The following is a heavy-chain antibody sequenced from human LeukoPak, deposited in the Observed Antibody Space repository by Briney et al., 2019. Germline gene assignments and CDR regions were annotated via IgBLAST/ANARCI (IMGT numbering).Heavy chain of an antibody. D-gene: IGHD6-19*01. J-gene: IGHJ1*01. CDR1: RFTFSSFA. CDR3: ARDRIGVVGMVAFEL. CDR2: ISYDGTNE. V-gene: IGHV3-30*01. Sequence: GRSLPHSCAASRFTFSSFAMHWVRPAPGKGVEGGAAISYDGTNEYHAESVKGRFTISRDNSKNTLYLQMNSLRAEVTAIYYCARDRIGVVGMVAFELWGQGTLVTVPS.